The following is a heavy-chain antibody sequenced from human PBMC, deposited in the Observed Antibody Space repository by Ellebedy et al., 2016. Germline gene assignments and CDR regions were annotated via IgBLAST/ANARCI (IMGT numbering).Heavy chain of an antibody. V-gene: IGHV3-48*02. CDR1: GFTFSSYS. J-gene: IGHJ4*02. D-gene: IGHD3-9*01. Sequence: GESLKISCAASGFTFSSYSMNWVRQAPGKGLEWVSYISSTSTTIHYADSVKGRFTISRDNAKNSLYLQMNSLRDEDTAVYYCARYYDILTGIDYWGQGTLVTVSS. CDR3: ARYYDILTGIDY. CDR2: ISSTSTTI.